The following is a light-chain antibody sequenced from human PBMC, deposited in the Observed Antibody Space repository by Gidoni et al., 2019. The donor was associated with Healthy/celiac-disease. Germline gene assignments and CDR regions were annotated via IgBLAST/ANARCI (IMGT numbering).Light chain of an antibody. CDR3: QQYYSYPPA. CDR1: QGISSY. CDR2: AAP. J-gene: IGKJ5*01. V-gene: IGKV1-8*01. Sequence: AIRMTQSPSSLSASTGDRVTITCRASQGISSYLAWYQQKPGKAPKLLIYAAPTLQSGVPSRFSGSGSGTDFTLTISCLQSEDFATYYCQQYYSYPPAFGQGTRLEIK.